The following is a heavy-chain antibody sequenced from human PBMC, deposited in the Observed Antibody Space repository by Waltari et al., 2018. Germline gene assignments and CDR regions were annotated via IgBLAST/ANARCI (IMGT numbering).Heavy chain of an antibody. V-gene: IGHV3-23*03. CDR2: IYAGGST. D-gene: IGHD3-10*01. CDR3: AKDSITTYYGSGQGDDMDV. Sequence: EVQLLESGGGLVQPGGSLRLSCAASGFTLSNYAMSWVRQAPGTGLEGGSVIYAGGSTYTADSVQCRFTISRDNSKNALYLHMNNVKTEDSAIYYCAKDSITTYYGSGQGDDMDVWGKGTTVSVSS. CDR1: GFTLSNYA. J-gene: IGHJ6*03.